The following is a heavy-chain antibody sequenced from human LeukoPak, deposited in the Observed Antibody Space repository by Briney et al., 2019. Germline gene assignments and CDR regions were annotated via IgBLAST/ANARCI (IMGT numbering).Heavy chain of an antibody. Sequence: GASVKVSCKASGYTFTSYGISWVRQAPGQGLEWMGWISAYNGNTNYAQKLQGRVTMTTDTSTSTAYMELRSLRSDDTAVYYCARMRPIAAAGKGWFDPWGQGTLVTVSS. CDR3: ARMRPIAAAGKGWFDP. V-gene: IGHV1-18*01. CDR2: ISAYNGNT. CDR1: GYTFTSYG. J-gene: IGHJ5*02. D-gene: IGHD6-13*01.